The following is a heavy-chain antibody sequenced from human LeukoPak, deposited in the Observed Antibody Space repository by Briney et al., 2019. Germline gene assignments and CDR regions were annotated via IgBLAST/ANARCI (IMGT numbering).Heavy chain of an antibody. J-gene: IGHJ5*02. CDR1: GYTFTKYP. V-gene: IGHV1-3*01. CDR3: ARDLWGDSSDYSLYNWLDP. Sequence: ASVKVSCKASGYTFTKYPIHWVRQVPGQRPEWMGWIVVGNGNTKYSQKFQGRVTITRDTSADTAYMELNSLTSEDMAIYYCARDLWGDSSDYSLYNWLDPWGQGTLVIVSS. D-gene: IGHD3-22*01. CDR2: IVVGNGNT.